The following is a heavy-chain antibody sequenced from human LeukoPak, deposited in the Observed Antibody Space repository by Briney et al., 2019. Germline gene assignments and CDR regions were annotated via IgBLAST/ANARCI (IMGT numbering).Heavy chain of an antibody. D-gene: IGHD6-19*01. Sequence: PGGSLRLSCAASGFTFSSYSMNWVRQAPGKGLEWVSYISSSGSTIHYADSVKGRFTISRDNAKNSLYLQMNSLRAEDTAVYYCARDEGAPYSSGWYNYYYYMDVWGKGTTVTVSS. CDR1: GFTFSSYS. J-gene: IGHJ6*03. V-gene: IGHV3-48*04. CDR3: ARDEGAPYSSGWYNYYYYMDV. CDR2: ISSSGSTI.